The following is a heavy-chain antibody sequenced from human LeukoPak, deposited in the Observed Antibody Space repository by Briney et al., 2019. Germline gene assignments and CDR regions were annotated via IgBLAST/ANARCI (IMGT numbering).Heavy chain of an antibody. J-gene: IGHJ6*04. CDR1: GFTFSSYT. CDR3: AELGITMIGGV. V-gene: IGHV3-21*01. CDR2: ISSSSSYI. D-gene: IGHD3-10*02. Sequence: GGSLRLSCAASGFTFSSYTMNWVRQAPGKGLEWVSSISSSSSYIYYAESVKGRFTISRDNAKNSLYLQMNSLRAEDTAVYYCAELGITMIGGVWGKGTTVTISS.